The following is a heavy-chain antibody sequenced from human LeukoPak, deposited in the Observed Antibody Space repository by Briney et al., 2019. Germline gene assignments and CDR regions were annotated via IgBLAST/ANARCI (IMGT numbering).Heavy chain of an antibody. CDR2: LNPNSGGT. D-gene: IGHD1-7*01. CDR3: ARDRAGITGTIDFSFDY. Sequence: GASVKVSCKASGDTFTGYYMHWVRQAPGQGLEWMGWLNPNSGGTNYAQKFQGRVTMTRDTSISTAYMELSRLRSDDTAVYYCARDRAGITGTIDFSFDYWGQGTLVTVSS. CDR1: GDTFTGYY. V-gene: IGHV1-2*02. J-gene: IGHJ4*02.